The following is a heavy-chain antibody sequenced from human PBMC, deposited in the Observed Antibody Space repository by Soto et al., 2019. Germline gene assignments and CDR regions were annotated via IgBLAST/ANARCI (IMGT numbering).Heavy chain of an antibody. J-gene: IGHJ6*02. Sequence: GGSLSLSCAASGFTFSSYWMSWVRQAPGKGLEWVANIKQDGSEKYYVDSVKGRFTISRDNAKNSLYLQMNSLRAEDTAVYYCARDLWGGYDYYYGMDVWGQGTTVTVSS. CDR2: IKQDGSEK. CDR3: ARDLWGGYDYYYGMDV. D-gene: IGHD3-3*01. V-gene: IGHV3-7*05. CDR1: GFTFSSYW.